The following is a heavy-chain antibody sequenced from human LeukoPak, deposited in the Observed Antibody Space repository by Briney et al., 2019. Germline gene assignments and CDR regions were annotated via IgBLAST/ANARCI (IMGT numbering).Heavy chain of an antibody. CDR3: ARSNTNCYCFDY. V-gene: IGHV3-64*01. Sequence: SCKASGYTFTGYYMHWVRQAPGKGLEYVSSISGNGDNTYYANSVKGRFTISRDNSKNTVYLQMGSLGAEDTAVYYCARSNTNCYCFDYWGQGTLATVSS. J-gene: IGHJ4*02. D-gene: IGHD2-2*01. CDR2: ISGNGDNT. CDR1: GYTFTGYY.